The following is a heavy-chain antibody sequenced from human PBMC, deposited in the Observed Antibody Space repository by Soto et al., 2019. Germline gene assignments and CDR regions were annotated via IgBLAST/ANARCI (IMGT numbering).Heavy chain of an antibody. CDR2: IYYSGST. CDR3: ARESGIVGATKGTFDY. J-gene: IGHJ4*02. D-gene: IGHD1-26*01. V-gene: IGHV4-59*01. CDR1: GGSISSYY. Sequence: SETLSLTCTVSGGSISSYYWSWIRQPPGKGLEWIGYIYYSGSTNYNPSLKSRVTISVDTSKNQFSLKLSSVTAADTAVYYCARESGIVGATKGTFDYWGQGTLVTVS.